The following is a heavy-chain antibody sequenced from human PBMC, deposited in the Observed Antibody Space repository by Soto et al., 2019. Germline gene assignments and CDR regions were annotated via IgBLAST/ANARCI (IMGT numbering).Heavy chain of an antibody. CDR2: INSDGSST. V-gene: IGHV3-74*01. CDR1: GFTFSSYW. D-gene: IGHD2-15*01. CDR3: ARDSFVVGRPFDY. Sequence: EVQLVESGGGLVQPGGSLRLSCAASGFTFSSYWMHWGRQAPGKGLGWVSRINSDGSSTSYADSVKGRFTISRDNAKNTLYLQMNSLRAEDTAVYYCARDSFVVGRPFDYWGQGTLVTVSS. J-gene: IGHJ4*02.